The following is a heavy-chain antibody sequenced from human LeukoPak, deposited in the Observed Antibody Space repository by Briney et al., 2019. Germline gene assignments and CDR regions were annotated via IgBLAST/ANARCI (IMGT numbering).Heavy chain of an antibody. CDR3: ARVRANWYEGY. CDR1: GFTFSSYS. V-gene: IGHV3-21*01. J-gene: IGHJ4*02. Sequence: VKPGGSLRLSCAASGFTFSSYSFNWVRQVPGKGLEWVSSITTTFYTYYTDLVKGRFTISRDNAKISLYLQMISLRAEDTAVYYCARVRANWYEGYWGQGTLVTVSS. CDR2: ITTTFYT. D-gene: IGHD6-13*01.